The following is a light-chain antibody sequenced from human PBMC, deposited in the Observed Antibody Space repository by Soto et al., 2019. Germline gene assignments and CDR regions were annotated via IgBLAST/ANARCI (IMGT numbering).Light chain of an antibody. CDR2: DTT. V-gene: IGLV7-46*01. J-gene: IGLJ1*01. CDR1: TGAVTTDHY. Sequence: QAVVTQEPSLIVSPGGTVTLTCDSTTGAVTTDHYPSWFQQKPGQAPRSLIYDTTNRHSWTPARFSGSLIGGKAALTLSGARPEDEAEYYCLLTYSVLRSFGTGTKLTVL. CDR3: LLTYSVLRS.